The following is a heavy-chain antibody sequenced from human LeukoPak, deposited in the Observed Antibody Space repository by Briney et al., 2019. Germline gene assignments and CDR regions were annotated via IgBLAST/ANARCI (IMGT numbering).Heavy chain of an antibody. Sequence: SETLSLTCAVYGGSFSGYYWRWIPDTPGRGLGRIGAINHSGSTNYNPSLKSRVTISVDTSKNQFSLKLSSVTAADTAVYYCARRRFTIFGVVIIPTYYMDVWGKGTTVTVSS. V-gene: IGHV4-34*01. CDR2: INHSGST. D-gene: IGHD3-3*01. CDR1: GGSFSGYY. J-gene: IGHJ6*03. CDR3: ARRRFTIFGVVIIPTYYMDV.